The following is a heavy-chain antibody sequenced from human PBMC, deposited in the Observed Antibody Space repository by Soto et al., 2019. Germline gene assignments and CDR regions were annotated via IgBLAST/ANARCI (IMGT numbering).Heavy chain of an antibody. CDR2: TSPDGSEL. D-gene: IGHD2-15*01. CDR1: GFTFQSSW. V-gene: IGHV3-7*03. J-gene: IGHJ4*02. Sequence: EVQLVESGGGLVQPGGSLRLSCAASGFTFQSSWLSWVRQAPGKEPEWVANTSPDGSELYYVDSVMGRFTLSRDNANNSLFLQMNSLRAEDTAVYYCTSGGGYLDYWGQGTLVTVSS. CDR3: TSGGGYLDY.